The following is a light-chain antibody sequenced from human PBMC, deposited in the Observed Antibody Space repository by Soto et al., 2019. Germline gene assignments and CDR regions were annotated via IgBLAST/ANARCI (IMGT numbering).Light chain of an antibody. CDR2: GAS. J-gene: IGKJ1*01. Sequence: EIVLTQSPGTLSLSPGERATLSCRASQSVSRTYFAWYQQRFGQAPRLLIYGASSRATGIPDRFSGSGSGTDFTLTISRLEPEDFAVYYCQQYGSSSWTFGQGTKVDIK. V-gene: IGKV3-20*01. CDR1: QSVSRTY. CDR3: QQYGSSSWT.